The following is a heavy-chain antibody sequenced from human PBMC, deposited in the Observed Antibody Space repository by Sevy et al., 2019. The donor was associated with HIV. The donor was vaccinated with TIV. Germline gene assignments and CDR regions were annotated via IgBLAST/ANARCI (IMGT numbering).Heavy chain of an antibody. CDR2: IGGSGGSS. J-gene: IGHJ3*01. CDR1: GFTFSNYA. CDR3: AKDRARVVGDALDL. D-gene: IGHD1-26*01. V-gene: IGHV3-23*01. Sequence: GGSLRLSCAVSGFTFSNYAMSWVRQAPGKGLEWVSAIGGSGGSSYYAESVKGRFIISRDNSKNTLSLQMNSLRGEDRAVYYWAKDRARVVGDALDLWGQGTMVTVSS.